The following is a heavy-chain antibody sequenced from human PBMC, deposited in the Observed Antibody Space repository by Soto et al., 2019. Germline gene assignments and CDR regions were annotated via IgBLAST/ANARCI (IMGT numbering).Heavy chain of an antibody. V-gene: IGHV3-48*01. Sequence: GGSLRLSCAASGFTFSGYSMSWVRQAPGKGLEWVSYISATSGTIYYADSVKGRFTISRDNAKNSLYLQMSSLRAEDTAVYYCGRYNSRTFYADYWGQGTLVTVSS. CDR2: ISATSGTI. CDR1: GFTFSGYS. CDR3: GRYNSRTFYADY. J-gene: IGHJ4*02. D-gene: IGHD1-20*01.